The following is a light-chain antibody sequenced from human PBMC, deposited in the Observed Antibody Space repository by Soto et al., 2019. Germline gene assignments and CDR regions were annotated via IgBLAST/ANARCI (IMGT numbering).Light chain of an antibody. V-gene: IGKV4-1*01. Sequence: DIVMTQSPDSLAVSLGERATINCKSSQSVLKSSNNKNHLAWYQQKPGQPPRLLIYWASMRESGGPDRFSGGGSGTDFTLTISSLQAEDAAVYYCQQYYSPPAMFGQGTKVEI. CDR1: QSVLKSSNNKNH. CDR3: QQYYSPPAM. CDR2: WAS. J-gene: IGKJ1*01.